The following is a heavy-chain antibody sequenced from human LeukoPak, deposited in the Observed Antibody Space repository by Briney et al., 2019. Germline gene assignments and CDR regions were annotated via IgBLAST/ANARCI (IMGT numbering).Heavy chain of an antibody. Sequence: GGSLRLSCAASGFSFSSYAMHWVRQAPGKGLEWVAVISYDGSNKYYADSVKGRFTISRDNSKNTLYLQMNGLRAEDTAVYYCARETLYPTGTLLYYYGMDVWGQGTTVTVSS. D-gene: IGHD1-26*01. V-gene: IGHV3-30-3*01. CDR2: ISYDGSNK. J-gene: IGHJ6*02. CDR1: GFSFSSYA. CDR3: ARETLYPTGTLLYYYGMDV.